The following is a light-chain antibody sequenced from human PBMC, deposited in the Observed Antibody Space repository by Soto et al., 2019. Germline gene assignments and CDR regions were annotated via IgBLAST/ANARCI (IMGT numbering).Light chain of an antibody. CDR3: MQSLQLLMYT. J-gene: IGKJ2*01. Sequence: DIVLSQSPLSLPVTPGEPASISCRSSQSLLHSNGYNYLDWYLQKPGQSAQLLIYLGSSRASGVPDRFSGSGSATDFTPKISRVEAEDVGIYYCMQSLQLLMYTFGQGTKLEIK. CDR2: LGS. V-gene: IGKV2-28*01. CDR1: QSLLHSNGYNY.